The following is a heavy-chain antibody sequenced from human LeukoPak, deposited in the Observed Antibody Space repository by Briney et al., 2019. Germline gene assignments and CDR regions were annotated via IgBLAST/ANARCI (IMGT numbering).Heavy chain of an antibody. Sequence: SETLSLTCTVSGGSISSGGYYWGWIRQHPGKGLEWIGYIYYSGSTYYNPSLKSRVTISVDTSKNQFSLKLSSETAADTAVYYCARAPSITMIVVVTQTHAFDIWGQGTMVTVSS. V-gene: IGHV4-31*03. CDR1: GGSISSGGYY. D-gene: IGHD3-22*01. J-gene: IGHJ3*02. CDR2: IYYSGST. CDR3: ARAPSITMIVVVTQTHAFDI.